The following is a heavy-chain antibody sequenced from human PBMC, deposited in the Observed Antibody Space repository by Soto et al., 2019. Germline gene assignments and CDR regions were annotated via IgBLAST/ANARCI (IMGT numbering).Heavy chain of an antibody. J-gene: IGHJ6*02. Sequence: ASLKVSCKSSGYTFTSYGISWLRQSPGQGLDWMGWISPYNGNTESAQKFKGRLTMTTDTSTSTGYLELRNLRSDDTAVYYCAREGDGAGSYKYYYFGMDVWGQGTTVTVSS. CDR1: GYTFTSYG. CDR3: AREGDGAGSYKYYYFGMDV. V-gene: IGHV1-18*01. D-gene: IGHD3-10*01. CDR2: ISPYNGNT.